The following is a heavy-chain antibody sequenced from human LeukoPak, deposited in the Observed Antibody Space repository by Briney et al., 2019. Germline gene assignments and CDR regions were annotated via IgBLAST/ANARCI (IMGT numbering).Heavy chain of an antibody. V-gene: IGHV1-2*02. CDR3: ARIYYDSTAFDI. Sequence: GAPVKVSCKASGYTFTGYYMHWVRQAPGQGLEWMGWINPNSGGTNYAQKIQGRVTMTRDTAISTAYMELSRLRSDDTAVYYCARIYYDSTAFDIWGQGTMVTVSS. D-gene: IGHD3-22*01. CDR1: GYTFTGYY. J-gene: IGHJ3*02. CDR2: INPNSGGT.